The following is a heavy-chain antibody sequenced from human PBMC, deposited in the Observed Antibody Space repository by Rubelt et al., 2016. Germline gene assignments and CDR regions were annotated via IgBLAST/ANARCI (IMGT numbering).Heavy chain of an antibody. D-gene: IGHD4-17*01. V-gene: IGHV5-51*01. CDR3: ARVTTVTNDNWFDP. CDR2: IYPGDSDA. J-gene: IGHJ5*02. Sequence: EVQLVQSGAAVKKPGESLKISCKGSGYSFTSYWIGRVRQMPGKGLEWMGIIYPGDSDARYSPSFPGQFPIAGDKSISTAYLQWSSLKASDTAMYYCARVTTVTNDNWFDPWGQGTLVTVSS. CDR1: GYSFTSYW.